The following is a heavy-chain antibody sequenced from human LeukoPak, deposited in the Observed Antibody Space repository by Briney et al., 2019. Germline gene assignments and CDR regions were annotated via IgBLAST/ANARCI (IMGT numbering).Heavy chain of an antibody. V-gene: IGHV3-23*01. D-gene: IGHD2-15*01. Sequence: GGSLRLSCAASGFTFSNYAMSWVRQSPGKGLEWVSTISSSGDNAYYADSVKGRFTISRDNSKNTMYLQMNSLRAEGTAVYYCAKDVCSGGSCYSDYYYFDLWGRGTLVTVSS. CDR1: GFTFSNYA. J-gene: IGHJ2*01. CDR3: AKDVCSGGSCYSDYYYFDL. CDR2: ISSSGDNA.